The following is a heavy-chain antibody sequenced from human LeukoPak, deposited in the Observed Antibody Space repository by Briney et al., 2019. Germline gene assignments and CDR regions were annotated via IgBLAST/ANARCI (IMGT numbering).Heavy chain of an antibody. V-gene: IGHV3-48*02. D-gene: IGHD3-9*01. J-gene: IGHJ4*02. CDR3: ARDHPYYNILAGYDY. Sequence: GGSLRLSCAASGFTFSDYSMSWVRQAPGKGLEWISYITTTSRTIYYADSVEGRFTISRDNAKNLLFLQMDSLSNEDTAVYYCARDHPYYNILAGYDYWGQGTLVAVSS. CDR1: GFTFSDYS. CDR2: ITTTSRTI.